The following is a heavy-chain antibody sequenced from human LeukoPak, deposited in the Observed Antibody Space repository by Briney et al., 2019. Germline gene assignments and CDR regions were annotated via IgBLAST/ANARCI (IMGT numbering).Heavy chain of an antibody. CDR2: TRHKADGYTT. Sequence: PGGSLRLSCAASGFTFSDHYMDWVRQAPGKGLEWVGRTRHKADGYTTEYAASVKGRFTISRDDSKNSLYLQMTSLKTEDTAVYYCARVNYCSGDFCYWNLDYWGQGTLVTVSS. D-gene: IGHD2-15*01. CDR1: GFTFSDHY. CDR3: ARVNYCSGDFCYWNLDY. J-gene: IGHJ4*02. V-gene: IGHV3-72*01.